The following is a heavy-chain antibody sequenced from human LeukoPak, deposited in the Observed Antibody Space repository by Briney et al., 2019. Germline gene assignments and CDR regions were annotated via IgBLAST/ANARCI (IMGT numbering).Heavy chain of an antibody. V-gene: IGHV3-30-3*01. CDR3: ARVDGDYAWGAFDI. CDR1: GFTFSSYA. D-gene: IGHD4-17*01. CDR2: ISYDGSNK. Sequence: GGSLRLSCVASGFTFSSYAMHWVRQAPGKGLEWVAVISYDGSNKYYADSVKGRFTISRDNSKNTLYLQMNSLRAEDTAVYYCARVDGDYAWGAFDIWGQGTMVTVSS. J-gene: IGHJ3*02.